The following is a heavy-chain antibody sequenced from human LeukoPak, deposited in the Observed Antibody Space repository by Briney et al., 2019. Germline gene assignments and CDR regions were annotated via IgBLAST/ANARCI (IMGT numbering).Heavy chain of an antibody. Sequence: ASVKVSCKASGCTFSSYAISWVRQAPGQGLEWMGGIIPIFGTANYAQKVQGRVTITADESTSTAYMELSSLRSEDTAVYYCATEGVDTAMETYYYDYMDVWGKGTTVTVSS. CDR3: ATEGVDTAMETYYYDYMDV. V-gene: IGHV1-69*01. J-gene: IGHJ6*03. CDR1: GCTFSSYA. CDR2: IIPIFGTA. D-gene: IGHD5-18*01.